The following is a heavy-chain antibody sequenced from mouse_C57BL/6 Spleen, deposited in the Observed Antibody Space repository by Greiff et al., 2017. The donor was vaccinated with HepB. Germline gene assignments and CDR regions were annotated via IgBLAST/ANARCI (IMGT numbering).Heavy chain of an antibody. J-gene: IGHJ3*01. D-gene: IGHD2-5*01. CDR2: IRNKANNHAT. Sequence: EVMLVESGGGLVQPGGSMKLSCAASGFTFSDAWMDWVRQSPEKGLEWVAEIRNKANNHATYYAESVKGRFTISRDDSKSSVYLQMNSLRAEDTGIYYCTRESNYAWFAYWGQGTLVTVSA. V-gene: IGHV6-6*01. CDR3: TRESNYAWFAY. CDR1: GFTFSDAW.